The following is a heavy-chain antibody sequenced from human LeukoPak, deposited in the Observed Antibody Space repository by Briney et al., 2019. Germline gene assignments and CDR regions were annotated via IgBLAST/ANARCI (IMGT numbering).Heavy chain of an antibody. D-gene: IGHD2-8*01. J-gene: IGHJ4*02. CDR1: GGSFSGYY. CDR3: ARARRLGYCTNGVCYAFDY. CDR2: INHSGST. Sequence: SETLSLTCAVYGGSFSGYYWSWIRQPPGKGLEWIGEINHSGSTNYNPSLKSRVTISVDTSKNQFSLRLSSVTAADTAVYYCARARRLGYCTNGVCYAFDYWGQGTLVTVSS. V-gene: IGHV4-34*01.